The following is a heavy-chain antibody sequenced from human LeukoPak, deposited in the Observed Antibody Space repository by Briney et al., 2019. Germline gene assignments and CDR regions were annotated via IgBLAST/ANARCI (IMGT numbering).Heavy chain of an antibody. CDR1: GGSISSSSYS. Sequence: KSSETLSLTCTVSGGSISSSSYSWSWIRQPPGKGLEWIGEINHSGSTNYNPSLKSRVTISVDTSKNQFSLKLSSVTAADTAVYYCASGSREMATMGYWGQGTLVTVSS. CDR3: ASGSREMATMGY. D-gene: IGHD5-24*01. J-gene: IGHJ4*02. CDR2: INHSGST. V-gene: IGHV4-39*07.